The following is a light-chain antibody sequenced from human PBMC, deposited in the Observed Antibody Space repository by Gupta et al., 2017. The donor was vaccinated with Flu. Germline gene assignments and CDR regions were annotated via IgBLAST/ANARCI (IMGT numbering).Light chain of an antibody. CDR3: MQALQTPYT. V-gene: IGKV2-28*01. CDR2: LGF. Sequence: VTPGEPASISCRSTQSRLYSSGYNNLNWYLQKPGQSPQLLIYLGFNRASGVSDRFSGSGSGTGFTLDISRVEAEDVGIYYCMQALQTPYTFGQGTMLDIK. CDR1: QSRLYSSGYNN. J-gene: IGKJ2*01.